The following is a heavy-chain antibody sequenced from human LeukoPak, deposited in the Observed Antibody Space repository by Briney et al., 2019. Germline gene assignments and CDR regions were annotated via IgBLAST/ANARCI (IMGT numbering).Heavy chain of an antibody. J-gene: IGHJ4*02. Sequence: ASVKVSCKASGYSFTNYAMNWVRQAPGRGLEWMGWIHPSTGNPTYAQGFTGRFVFSLDTSVSTTYLQISSLKAEDTAVYFCARAFQSLGGLSLPDYWGQGTLVTVFS. CDR1: GYSFTNYA. CDR3: ARAFQSLGGLSLPDY. CDR2: IHPSTGNP. D-gene: IGHD3-16*02. V-gene: IGHV7-4-1*02.